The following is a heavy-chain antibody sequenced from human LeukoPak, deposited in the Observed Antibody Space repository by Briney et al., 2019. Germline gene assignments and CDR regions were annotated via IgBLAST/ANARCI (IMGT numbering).Heavy chain of an antibody. Sequence: GGSLRLSCAASGVTFRSYSMSWVRQAPGKGLEWVSYISSNSSSIYYADSEKGRFTSPIDNAKNSLYLQMDSLRDEETAVYYCARDRLRYCSSANCLFDYWGQGTLVTVAS. J-gene: IGHJ4*02. CDR2: ISSNSSSI. CDR3: ARDRLRYCSSANCLFDY. CDR1: GVTFRSYS. V-gene: IGHV3-48*02. D-gene: IGHD2-2*01.